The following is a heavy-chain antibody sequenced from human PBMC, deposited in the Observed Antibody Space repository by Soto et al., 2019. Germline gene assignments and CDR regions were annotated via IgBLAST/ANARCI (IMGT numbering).Heavy chain of an antibody. CDR3: ARGFLNRAYYYYGMDV. J-gene: IGHJ6*02. CDR1: GYSFTSYW. CDR2: IYPGDSDT. Sequence: PGESLKISCKGSGYSFTSYWIGWVRQMPGKGLEWMGIIYPGDSDTRYSPSFQGQVTISADKSISTAYLQWSSLKASDTAMYYCARGFLNRAYYYYGMDVWGQGTTVTVSS. D-gene: IGHD3-10*01. V-gene: IGHV5-51*01.